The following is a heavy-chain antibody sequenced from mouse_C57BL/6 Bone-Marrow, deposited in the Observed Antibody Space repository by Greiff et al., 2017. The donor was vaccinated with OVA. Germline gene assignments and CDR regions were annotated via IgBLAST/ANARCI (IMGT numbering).Heavy chain of an antibody. CDR1: GFTFSDYY. J-gene: IGHJ1*03. CDR2: ISNGGGST. V-gene: IGHV5-12*01. D-gene: IGHD1-1*01. Sequence: EVKLVESGGGLVQPGGSLKLSCAASGFTFSDYYMYWVRQTPEKRLEWVAYISNGGGSTYYPDTVKGRFTISRDNAKNTLYLQMSRLKSEDTAMYYCATYYYGSSSWYFDVWGTGTTVTVSS. CDR3: ATYYYGSSSWYFDV.